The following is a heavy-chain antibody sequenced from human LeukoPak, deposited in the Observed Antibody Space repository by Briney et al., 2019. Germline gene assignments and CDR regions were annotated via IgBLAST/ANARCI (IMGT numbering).Heavy chain of an antibody. CDR1: GFSLSTSGMC. Sequence: KSGPALVKPTQTLTLTCTFSGFSLSTSGMCVSWIRQPPGKALEWLARIDWDDDKYYSTSLRTRLTISKDTSKDQVVPTMTNMDPVDTATYYCARYTTVTTLFDYWGQGALVTVSS. CDR2: IDWDDDK. CDR3: ARYTTVTTLFDY. J-gene: IGHJ4*02. V-gene: IGHV2-70*11. D-gene: IGHD4-17*01.